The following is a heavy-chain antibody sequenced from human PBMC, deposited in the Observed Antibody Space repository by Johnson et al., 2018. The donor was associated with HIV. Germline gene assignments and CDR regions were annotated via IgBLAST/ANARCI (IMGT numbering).Heavy chain of an antibody. CDR1: GFTFSSYW. CDR2: INWNGGST. V-gene: IGHV3-20*04. D-gene: IGHD1-26*01. CDR3: ARTRSGTYPYSAAFDV. Sequence: VQLVESGGGLVQPGGSLRLSCAASGFTFSSYWMSWVRQAPGKGLEWVSSINWNGGSTGYADSVKGRFTISRDNAKNSLYLQMNSLRAADTAVYYCARTRSGTYPYSAAFDVWGQGTMVTVSS. J-gene: IGHJ3*01.